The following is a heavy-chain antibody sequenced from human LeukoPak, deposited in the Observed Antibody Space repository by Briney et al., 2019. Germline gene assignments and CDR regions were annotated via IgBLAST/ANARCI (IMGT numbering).Heavy chain of an antibody. Sequence: ASVKVSCKASGYTFTGYYMHWVRQAPGQGLEWMGWINPNSGGTNYAQKFQGRVTMTRDTSISTAYMELSRLRSDDTAVYYCARDKSVTPYFWSGYSYWGQGTLVTVSS. CDR1: GYTFTGYY. CDR2: INPNSGGT. V-gene: IGHV1-2*02. D-gene: IGHD3-3*01. J-gene: IGHJ4*02. CDR3: ARDKSVTPYFWSGYSY.